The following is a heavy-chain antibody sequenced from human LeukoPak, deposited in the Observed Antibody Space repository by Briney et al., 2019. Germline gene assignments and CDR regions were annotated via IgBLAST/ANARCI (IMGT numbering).Heavy chain of an antibody. V-gene: IGHV5-51*01. CDR2: IYPGDSET. D-gene: IGHD3-22*01. J-gene: IGHJ3*02. CDR3: ARHLYCYDSSGYYYPLGACDI. CDR1: GSSFTSYL. Sequence: GASLKISCEASGSSFTSYLIGWVRPTRGKGLEWRGIIYPGDSETRYSPSFQGQVTISADNSISTAYLQWSSLKASDTAMYYCARHLYCYDSSGYYYPLGACDIWGQGTMVTVSS.